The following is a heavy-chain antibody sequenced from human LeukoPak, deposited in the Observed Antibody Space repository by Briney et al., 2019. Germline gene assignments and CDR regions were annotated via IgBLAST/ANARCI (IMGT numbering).Heavy chain of an antibody. J-gene: IGHJ4*02. CDR2: IIPIFGTA. CDR1: GGTFSSYA. Sequence: ASVKVSCKASGGTFSSYAISWVRQAPGQGLEWMGGIIPIFGTANYAQKFQGRVTITADESTSTAYMELSSLRSEDTAVYYCAREASPPYSSGWYRASGFDYWGQGTLVTVSS. D-gene: IGHD6-19*01. V-gene: IGHV1-69*13. CDR3: AREASPPYSSGWYRASGFDY.